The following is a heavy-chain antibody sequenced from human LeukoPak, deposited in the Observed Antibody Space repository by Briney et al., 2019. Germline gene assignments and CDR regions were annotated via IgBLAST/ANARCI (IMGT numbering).Heavy chain of an antibody. CDR3: ARPLDSADSFSAFDI. Sequence: PGRSLRLSCAASGFTFSSYAMHWVRQAPGKGLEWVAVISYDGSNKYYADSVKGRFTISRDNSKNTLYLQMNSPRAEDTAVYYCARPLDSADSFSAFDIWGQGTMVTVSS. J-gene: IGHJ3*02. D-gene: IGHD3-10*01. CDR1: GFTFSSYA. CDR2: ISYDGSNK. V-gene: IGHV3-30-3*01.